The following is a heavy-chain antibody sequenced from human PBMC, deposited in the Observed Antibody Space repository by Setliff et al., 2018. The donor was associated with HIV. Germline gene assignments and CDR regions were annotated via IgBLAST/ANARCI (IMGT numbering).Heavy chain of an antibody. J-gene: IGHJ4*02. Sequence: SETLSLTCTVSGGSISNSSYYWGWIRQPPGKGLEWIGSNSGTTYYNPSLQSRVAISVDTSKSQFSLKLSSVTAADTAFYYCARLPGDRYSIAWDYYIDYWGQGTLVTVPS. D-gene: IGHD6-19*01. CDR1: GGSISNSSYY. CDR3: ARLPGDRYSIAWDYYIDY. CDR2: NSGTT. V-gene: IGHV4-39*01.